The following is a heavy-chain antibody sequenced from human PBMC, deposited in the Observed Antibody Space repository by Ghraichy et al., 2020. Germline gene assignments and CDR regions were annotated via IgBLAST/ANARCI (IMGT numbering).Heavy chain of an antibody. D-gene: IGHD2-8*01. J-gene: IGHJ3*01. CDR2: INQDGSGK. V-gene: IGHV3-7*01. Sequence: SLRLSCAASGFTFSSYWMNWVRQAPGKGLEWVANINQDGSGKYYVDSVKGRFTISRDNAKNSLYLQMNSLRAEDTAVYSCARSDTVLMVYANAFGVWGQGTMVTVSS. CDR1: GFTFSSYW. CDR3: ARSDTVLMVYANAFGV.